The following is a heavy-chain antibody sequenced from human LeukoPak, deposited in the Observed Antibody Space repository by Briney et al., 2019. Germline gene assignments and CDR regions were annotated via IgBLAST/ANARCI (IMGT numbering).Heavy chain of an antibody. CDR2: IYTSGST. J-gene: IGHJ6*03. V-gene: IGHV4-4*07. CDR3: ARAPPPSGYYYYYYYMDV. D-gene: IGHD3-3*01. CDR1: GGSISSYY. Sequence: SETLSLTCTVSGGSISSYYWSWIRQPAGKGLEWIGRIYTSGSTNYNPSLKSRVTMSVDTSKSQFSLRLSSVTAADTAVYYCARAPPPSGYYYYYYYMDVWGKGTTVTVSS.